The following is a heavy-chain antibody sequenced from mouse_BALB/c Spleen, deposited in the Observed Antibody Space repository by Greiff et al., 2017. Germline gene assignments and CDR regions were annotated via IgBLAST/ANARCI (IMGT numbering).Heavy chain of an antibody. V-gene: IGHV1-62-2*01. CDR1: GYTFTEYI. CDR2: FYPGSGSI. Sequence: QVQLKESGAELVKPGASVKLSCKASGYTFTEYIIHWVKQRSGQGLEWIGWFYPGSGSIKYNEKFKDKATLTADKSSSTVYMELSRLTSEDSAVYFCARHEGRDYDGYYEYAMDYWGQGTSVTVSS. J-gene: IGHJ4*01. D-gene: IGHD2-3*01. CDR3: ARHEGRDYDGYYEYAMDY.